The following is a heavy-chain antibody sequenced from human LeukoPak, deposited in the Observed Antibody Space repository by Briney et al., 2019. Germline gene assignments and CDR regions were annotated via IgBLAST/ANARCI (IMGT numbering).Heavy chain of an antibody. CDR2: INHSGST. CDR1: GGSFSGYY. CDR3: ARGRDCSSTSCCFDY. D-gene: IGHD2-2*01. Sequence: SETLSLTCAVYGGSFSGYYWSWIRQPPGKGLEWIGEINHSGSTNYNPSLKSRVTISVDTSKNQFSLKLSSVTAADTAVYYFARGRDCSSTSCCFDYWGQGTLVTVSS. V-gene: IGHV4-34*01. J-gene: IGHJ4*02.